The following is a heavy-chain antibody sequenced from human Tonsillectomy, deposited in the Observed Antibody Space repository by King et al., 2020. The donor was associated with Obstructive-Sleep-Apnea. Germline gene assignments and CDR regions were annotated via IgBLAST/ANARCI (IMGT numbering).Heavy chain of an antibody. CDR3: ARDQFYGDYNIYYYYYGMDV. J-gene: IGHJ6*02. CDR2: ISYDGSNK. CDR1: GFTFSSYA. Sequence: QLVQSGGGVVQPGRSLRLSCAASGFTFSSYAMHWVRQAPGKGLEWVAVISYDGSNKYYADSVMGRFTISRDNSKDTLYLQMNSLRAEDTAVYYCARDQFYGDYNIYYYYYGMDVWGQGTTVTVSS. D-gene: IGHD4-17*01. V-gene: IGHV3-30*04.